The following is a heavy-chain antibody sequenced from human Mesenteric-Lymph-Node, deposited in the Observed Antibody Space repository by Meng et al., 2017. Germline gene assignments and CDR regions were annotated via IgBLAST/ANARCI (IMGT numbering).Heavy chain of an antibody. J-gene: IGHJ4*02. V-gene: IGHV5-51*01. CDR1: GYSFTSYW. Sequence: GGSLRLSCKGSGYSFTSYWIGWVRQMPGKGLEWMGIIYPGDSDTRYSPSFQGQVTISADKSISTAYLQWSSLKASDTAMYYCARLNFCSGGSCYFYFDYWGQGTLVTVSS. CDR2: IYPGDSDT. D-gene: IGHD2-15*01. CDR3: ARLNFCSGGSCYFYFDY.